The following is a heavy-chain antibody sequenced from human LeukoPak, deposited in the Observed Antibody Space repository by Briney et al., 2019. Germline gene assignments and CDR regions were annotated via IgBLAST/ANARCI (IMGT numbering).Heavy chain of an antibody. CDR1: GYTFTSYY. CDR3: ARRIEYCGGDCYSGYFDY. Sequence: SVKVSCKASGYTFTSYYMHWVRQAPGQGLEWMGGIIPIFGTANYAQKFQGRVTITADESTSTAYMELSSLRSEDTAVYYCARRIEYCGGDCYSGYFDYWGQGTLVTVSS. D-gene: IGHD2-21*02. V-gene: IGHV1-69*13. J-gene: IGHJ4*02. CDR2: IIPIFGTA.